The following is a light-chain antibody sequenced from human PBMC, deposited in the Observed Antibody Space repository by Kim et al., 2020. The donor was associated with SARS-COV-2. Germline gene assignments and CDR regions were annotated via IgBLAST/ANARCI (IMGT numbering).Light chain of an antibody. J-gene: IGKJ1*01. Sequence: GYRVTRTCLASQGSRSLLGWYHQNPRKVAKLLIYEAYSLYSGVRSRSRGCGSRTACTLTVRSLQPDDFANYACQHYSTTCRFGTFGLGTKVDIK. CDR2: EAY. CDR1: QGSRSL. CDR3: QHYSTTCRFGT. V-gene: IGKV1-5*01.